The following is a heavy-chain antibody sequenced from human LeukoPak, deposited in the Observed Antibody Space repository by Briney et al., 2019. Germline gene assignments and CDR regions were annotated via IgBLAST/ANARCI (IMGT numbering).Heavy chain of an antibody. CDR2: IDYTGTT. CDR3: ARQNDFMVVPVD. Sequence: SETLSLTCIVSGGSIGTYYWTWIRQPPGEGLEWIGYIDYTGTTKCNPSLKSRATLSVDMLKNQFSLKLTSVSAADMAVYYCARQNDFMVVPVDWGQGTLVTVSS. V-gene: IGHV4-59*08. J-gene: IGHJ4*02. CDR1: GGSIGTYY. D-gene: IGHD2-2*01.